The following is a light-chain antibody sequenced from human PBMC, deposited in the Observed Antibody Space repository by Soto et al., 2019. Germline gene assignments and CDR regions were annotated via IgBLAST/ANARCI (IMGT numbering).Light chain of an antibody. J-gene: IGKJ5*01. CDR1: QSVSSN. V-gene: IGKV3-15*01. CDR3: QQRNDWRRGT. Sequence: EIVMTQSPATLSVSPGERATLSCRASQSVSSNLAWYQQKPGQAPRLLIYGASTRATGIPARFSGSGSGTEFTLTISSLQSEDFAVYYCQQRNDWRRGTFGQGTRLESK. CDR2: GAS.